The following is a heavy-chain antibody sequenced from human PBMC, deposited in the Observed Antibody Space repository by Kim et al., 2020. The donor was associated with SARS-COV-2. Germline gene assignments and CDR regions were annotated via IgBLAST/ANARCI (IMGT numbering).Heavy chain of an antibody. CDR2: IYYSGST. D-gene: IGHD3-10*01. V-gene: IGHV4-59*13. J-gene: IGHJ3*02. CDR3: ARGLRSYPPHAFDI. Sequence: SETLSLTCTVSGGSISSYYWSWIRQPPGKGLEWIGYIYYSGSTNYNPSLKSRVTISVDTSKNQFSLKLSSVTAADTAVYYCARGLRSYPPHAFDIWGQGTMVTVSS. CDR1: GGSISSYY.